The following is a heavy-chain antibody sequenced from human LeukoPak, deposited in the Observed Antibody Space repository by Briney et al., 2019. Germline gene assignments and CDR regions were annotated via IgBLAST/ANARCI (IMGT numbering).Heavy chain of an antibody. CDR2: IYYTGSA. Sequence: SETLSLTCTVSGGLINSGGFYWTWIRQLPEKGLEWIGYIYYTGSASYNPSLKSRVTMSVDTSKSQFSLNLNSMTAADTAVYYCARGRAAVRKFDSWGQGTLVAVSS. J-gene: IGHJ4*02. CDR3: ARGRAAVRKFDS. CDR1: GGLINSGGFY. D-gene: IGHD6-13*01. V-gene: IGHV4-31*03.